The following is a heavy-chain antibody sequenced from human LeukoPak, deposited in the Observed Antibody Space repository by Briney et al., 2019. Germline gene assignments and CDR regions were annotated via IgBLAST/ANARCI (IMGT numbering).Heavy chain of an antibody. V-gene: IGHV4-61*01. J-gene: IGHJ6*02. Sequence: PSETLSLTCTVSGGSVSSGSYYWSWIRQPPGKGLEWIGEINHSGSTNYNPSLKSRVTISVDTSKNQFSLKLSSVTAADTAVYYCAYAQAPSELGMDVWGQGTTVTVSS. CDR3: AYAQAPSELGMDV. D-gene: IGHD1-26*01. CDR1: GGSVSSGSYY. CDR2: INHSGST.